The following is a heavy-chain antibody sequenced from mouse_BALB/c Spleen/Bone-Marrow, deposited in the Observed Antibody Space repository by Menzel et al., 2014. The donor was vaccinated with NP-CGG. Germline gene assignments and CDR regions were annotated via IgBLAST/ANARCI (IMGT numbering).Heavy chain of an antibody. CDR2: IRSKSNNYAT. CDR3: VRRPYGGYAMDY. CDR1: GFTFNTYA. V-gene: IGHV10-1*02. J-gene: IGHJ4*01. D-gene: IGHD1-1*01. Sequence: EVQLQQSGGGLVQPKGSLKLSCAASGFTFNTYAMNWVRQAPGKGLEWVARIRSKSNNYATYYADSVKDRFTISRDDSQSMLYLQMNNLKTEDTAMYYCVRRPYGGYAMDYWGQGTSVTVSS.